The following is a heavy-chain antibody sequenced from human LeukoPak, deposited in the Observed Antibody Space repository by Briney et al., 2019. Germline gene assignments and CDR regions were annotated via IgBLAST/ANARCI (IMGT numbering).Heavy chain of an antibody. CDR2: IYYGGST. Sequence: SETLSLTCTVSGGSISSYYWSWIRQPPGKGLEWIGYIYYGGSTNYNPSLKSRVTISVDTSKNQFSLKLSSVTAADTAVYYCAREGMNNWFDPWGQGTLVTVSS. J-gene: IGHJ5*02. V-gene: IGHV4-59*01. CDR3: AREGMNNWFDP. D-gene: IGHD3-10*01. CDR1: GGSISSYY.